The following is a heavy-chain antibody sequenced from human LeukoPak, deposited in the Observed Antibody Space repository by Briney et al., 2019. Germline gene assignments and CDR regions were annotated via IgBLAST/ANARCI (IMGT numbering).Heavy chain of an antibody. Sequence: GSLRLSCAASGFTFSSYGMSWVRQAPGKGLEWVSAISGSGGSTYYADSVKGRFTISRDNSKNTLHLQMNSLRAEDTAVYYCAKDIVATILGGSGGDVYYFDYWGQGTLVTVSS. D-gene: IGHD5-12*01. CDR2: ISGSGGST. CDR3: AKDIVATILGGSGGDVYYFDY. J-gene: IGHJ4*02. CDR1: GFTFSSYG. V-gene: IGHV3-23*01.